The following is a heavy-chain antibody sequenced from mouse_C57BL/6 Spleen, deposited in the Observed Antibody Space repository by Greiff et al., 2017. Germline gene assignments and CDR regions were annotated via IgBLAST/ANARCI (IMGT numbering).Heavy chain of an antibody. CDR2: INPSTGGT. Sequence: VQLQQSGPELVKPGASVKISCKASGYSFTGYYMNWVKQSPEKSLEWIGEINPSTGGTTYNQKFKAKATLTVDKSSSTAYMQLKSLTSEDSAVYDCARWDGSSYWCFDVWGTGTTLTVSS. D-gene: IGHD1-1*01. V-gene: IGHV1-42*01. J-gene: IGHJ1*03. CDR3: ARWDGSSYWCFDV. CDR1: GYSFTGYY.